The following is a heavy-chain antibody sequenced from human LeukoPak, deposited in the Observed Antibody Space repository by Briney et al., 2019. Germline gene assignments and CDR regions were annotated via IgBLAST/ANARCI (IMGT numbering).Heavy chain of an antibody. CDR1: GYTFTRYG. CDR2: ISAYNGNT. D-gene: IGHD2-21*02. Sequence: ASVKVSCKASGYTFTRYGISWGRQAPGQGLEWMGWISAYNGNTNYAQKLQGRVTMTTDTSTSTAYMELRSLRSDDTAVYYCARAPRYCCGDCYTFAYCGQGTLVTVSS. CDR3: ARAPRYCCGDCYTFAY. J-gene: IGHJ4*02. V-gene: IGHV1-18*01.